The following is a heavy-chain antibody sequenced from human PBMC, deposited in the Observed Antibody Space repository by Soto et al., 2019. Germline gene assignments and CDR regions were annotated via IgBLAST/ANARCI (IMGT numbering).Heavy chain of an antibody. D-gene: IGHD4-17*01. CDR3: ARDLAYGDAYFDY. V-gene: IGHV3-11*01. J-gene: IGHJ4*02. CDR1: GFTFSDYY. CDR2: ISSSGSTI. Sequence: PGGPLRLSCAASGFTFSDYYMSWIRQAPGKGLEWVSYISSSGSTIYYADSVKGRFTISRDNAKNSLYLQMNSLRAEDTAVYYCARDLAYGDAYFDYWGQGTLVTVSS.